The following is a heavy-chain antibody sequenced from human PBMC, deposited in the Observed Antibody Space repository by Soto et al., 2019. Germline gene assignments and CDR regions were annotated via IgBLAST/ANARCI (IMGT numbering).Heavy chain of an antibody. CDR3: AREGLRYFDWLFDAFDY. V-gene: IGHV3-21*01. D-gene: IGHD3-9*01. CDR1: GFTFSSYS. Sequence: VASLRLSCAASGFTFSSYSMNWVRQAPGKGLEWVSSISSSSSYIYYADSVKGRFTISRDNAKNSLYLQMNSLRAEDTAVYYCAREGLRYFDWLFDAFDYWGQGTLVTVSS. CDR2: ISSSSSYI. J-gene: IGHJ4*02.